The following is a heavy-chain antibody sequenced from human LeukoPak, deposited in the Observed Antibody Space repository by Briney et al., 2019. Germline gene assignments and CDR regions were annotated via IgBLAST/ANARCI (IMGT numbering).Heavy chain of an antibody. D-gene: IGHD6-19*01. CDR1: GFTFSSYA. CDR2: ISYDGSNK. CDR3: AREAWGQWLALDY. V-gene: IGHV3-30-3*01. J-gene: IGHJ4*02. Sequence: PGRSLRLSCAASGFTFSSYAMHWVRQAPGKGLEWVAVISYDGSNKYYADSVKGRFTTSRDNSKNTLYLQMNSLRAEDTAVYYCAREAWGQWLALDYWGQGTLVTVSS.